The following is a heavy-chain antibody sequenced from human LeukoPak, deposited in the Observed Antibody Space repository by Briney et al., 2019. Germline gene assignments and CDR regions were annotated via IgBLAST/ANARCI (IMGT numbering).Heavy chain of an antibody. CDR1: GGSISTYY. J-gene: IGHJ4*02. D-gene: IGHD2-8*01. CDR3: ARNGRGYSFDY. CDR2: IYYGGSS. Sequence: PSETLSRTCTVSGGSISTYYWSWIRQAPGKGLEWIGYIYYGGSSNPNPSLKSRVTMSLDTSKNQFSLKLSSVTAADTAVYYCARNGRGYSFDYWGQGTLVTVSS. V-gene: IGHV4-59*01.